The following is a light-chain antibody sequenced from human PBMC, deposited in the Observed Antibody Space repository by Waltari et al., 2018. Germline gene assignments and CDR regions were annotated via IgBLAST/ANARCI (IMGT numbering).Light chain of an antibody. CDR3: QQCYHLPS. V-gene: IGKV4-1*01. Sequence: DIVMTQSPDSVAVSLGERATIHCRSSQNILSSSDNKNYLVWYQQKPGQPPKLIISWASTRESGVPDRFSGSGSGTDFTLTISSLQAEDVAVYYCQQCYHLPSFGGGTRVEIK. J-gene: IGKJ4*01. CDR2: WAS. CDR1: QNILSSSDNKNY.